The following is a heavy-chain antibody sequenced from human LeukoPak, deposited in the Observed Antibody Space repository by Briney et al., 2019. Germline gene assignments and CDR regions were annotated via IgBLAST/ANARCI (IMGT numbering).Heavy chain of an antibody. CDR1: GYTLTELS. Sequence: GASVKVSCKVSGYTLTELSMHWVRQAPGQGLEWMGIINPSGGSTSYAQKFQGRVTMTRDMSTSTVYMELSSLRSEDTAVYYCARGIIAAAGYFDYWGQGTLVTVSS. CDR2: INPSGGST. V-gene: IGHV1-46*01. J-gene: IGHJ4*02. D-gene: IGHD6-13*01. CDR3: ARGIIAAAGYFDY.